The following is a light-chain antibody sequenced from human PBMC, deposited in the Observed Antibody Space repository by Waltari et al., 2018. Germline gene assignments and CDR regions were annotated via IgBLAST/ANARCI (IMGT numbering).Light chain of an antibody. Sequence: EIVLTQSPDFQSVTPEEKVTITCRASQNIGSRLHWYQQKPNQSPKLLIKYASQSISGVPSRFSGSGSGTDFTLTINSLEAEDASVYYCHQIASLPRTFGPGTKVEIK. CDR1: QNIGSR. CDR3: HQIASLPRT. J-gene: IGKJ1*01. CDR2: YAS. V-gene: IGKV6D-21*02.